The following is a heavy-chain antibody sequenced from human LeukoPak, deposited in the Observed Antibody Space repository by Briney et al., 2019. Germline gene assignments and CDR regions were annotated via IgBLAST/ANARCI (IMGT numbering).Heavy chain of an antibody. CDR1: GYTFTGYY. J-gene: IGHJ4*02. D-gene: IGHD3-22*01. V-gene: IGHV1-2*06. Sequence: VASVNVSCKASGYTFTGYYMHWVRQAPGQGLEWMGRINPNSGGTNYAQKFQGRVTMTRDTSISTAYMELSRLRSDDTAVYYCASGYYSDGSGYSPADYWGQGTRVTVSS. CDR3: ASGYYSDGSGYSPADY. CDR2: INPNSGGT.